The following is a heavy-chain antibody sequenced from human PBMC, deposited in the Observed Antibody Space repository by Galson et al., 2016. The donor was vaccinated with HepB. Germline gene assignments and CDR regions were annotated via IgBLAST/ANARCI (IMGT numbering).Heavy chain of an antibody. CDR1: GFTFDEYA. CDR3: TKDSWTAAKYFHH. Sequence: SLRLSCAASGFTFDEYAMHWVRQAPGKGLEWVSGINWNSGSITYADSVKGRFTISRDNAKNSLYLQMNSLRPEDTALYYCTKDSWTAAKYFHHWGQGTLVIVSS. CDR2: INWNSGSI. D-gene: IGHD3/OR15-3a*01. V-gene: IGHV3-9*01. J-gene: IGHJ1*01.